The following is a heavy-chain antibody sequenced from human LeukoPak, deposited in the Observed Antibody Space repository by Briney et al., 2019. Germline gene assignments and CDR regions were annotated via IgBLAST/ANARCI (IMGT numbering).Heavy chain of an antibody. J-gene: IGHJ4*02. CDR2: ISGSGGST. CDR1: GFTFSSYA. V-gene: IGHV3-23*01. CDR3: AKTLPHIVVVTAIDY. D-gene: IGHD2-21*02. Sequence: PGGSLRLSCAASGFTFSSYAMSWVRQAPGKGLEWVSAISGSGGSTYYADFVKGRFTISRDNSKNTLYLQMNSLRAEDTAVYYCAKTLPHIVVVTAIDYWGQGTLVTVSS.